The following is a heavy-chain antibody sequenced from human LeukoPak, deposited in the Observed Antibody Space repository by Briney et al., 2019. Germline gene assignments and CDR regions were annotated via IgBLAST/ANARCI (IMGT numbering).Heavy chain of an antibody. V-gene: IGHV4-39*01. D-gene: IGHD2-15*01. Sequence: SETLSLTCTVSDGSISSSSYYWGWIRQPPGKGLEWIGSIYYSGSTYYNPSLKSRVTISVDTSKNQFSLKLSSVTAADTAVYYCARSLGGSFYYDYWGQGTLVTVSS. CDR1: DGSISSSSYY. CDR2: IYYSGST. CDR3: ARSLGGSFYYDY. J-gene: IGHJ4*02.